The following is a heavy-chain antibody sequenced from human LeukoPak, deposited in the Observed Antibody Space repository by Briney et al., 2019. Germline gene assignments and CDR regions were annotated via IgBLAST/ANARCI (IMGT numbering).Heavy chain of an antibody. D-gene: IGHD6-19*01. V-gene: IGHV5-51*01. CDR2: IYPGDSDI. Sequence: GESLKISCKGSGYSLTSYWIGWVRQMPGKGLEWMGIIYPGDSDIKYSPSFQGQVTISADKSISTAYLQWSSLKASDTAMYYCARGGSGWLYYYYYAMDVWGQGTTVTVSS. CDR1: GYSLTSYW. J-gene: IGHJ6*02. CDR3: ARGGSGWLYYYYYAMDV.